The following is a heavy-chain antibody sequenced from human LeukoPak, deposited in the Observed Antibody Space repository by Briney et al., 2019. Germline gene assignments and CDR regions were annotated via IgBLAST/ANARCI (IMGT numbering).Heavy chain of an antibody. D-gene: IGHD4-17*01. CDR3: ARVYGDYVDH. CDR2: IYYNGST. J-gene: IGHJ4*02. CDR1: GSSISSYY. V-gene: IGHV4-59*08. Sequence: PSETLSLTCTVSGSSISSYYWSWIRQPPGKGLEWIGYIYYNGSTNYNPSLKSRVTIAVDTAKNQFSLKLSSVTAADTAMYYCARVYGDYVDHWGQGTLVTVSS.